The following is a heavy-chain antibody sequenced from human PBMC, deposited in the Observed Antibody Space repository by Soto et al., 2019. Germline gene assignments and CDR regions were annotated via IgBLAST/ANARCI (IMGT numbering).Heavy chain of an antibody. CDR1: GFTFSDYY. D-gene: IGHD3-16*02. CDR3: ASLSYCSTFRY. Sequence: QVQLVESGGGLVKPGGSLRLSCAASGFTFSDYYMSWIRQAPGKGLESVSYISSSSSSTNYADSVKGRFTISRDNTKNSLYLHMNSLRAEDTAMYFCASLSYCSTFRYWGQGTLVTVSS. V-gene: IGHV3-11*06. CDR2: ISSSSSST. J-gene: IGHJ4*02.